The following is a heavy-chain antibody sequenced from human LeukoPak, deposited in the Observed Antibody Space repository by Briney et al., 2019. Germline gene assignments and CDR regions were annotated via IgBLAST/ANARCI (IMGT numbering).Heavy chain of an antibody. J-gene: IGHJ3*02. D-gene: IGHD3-10*02. CDR3: ARQGTGITMLSGAFDI. V-gene: IGHV4-34*01. CDR1: GGSFSGYY. Sequence: PSETLSLTCAVYGGSFSGYYWSWIRQPPGKGLEWIGEINHSGSTNYNPSLKSRVTISVGTSKNQFSLKLSSVTAADTAVYYCARQGTGITMLSGAFDIWGQGTMVTVSS. CDR2: INHSGST.